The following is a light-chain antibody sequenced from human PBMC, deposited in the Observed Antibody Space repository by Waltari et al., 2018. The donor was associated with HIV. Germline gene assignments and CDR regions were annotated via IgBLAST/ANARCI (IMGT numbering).Light chain of an antibody. V-gene: IGKV4-1*01. J-gene: IGKJ2*01. CDR2: WAS. Sequence: DIVMIQSPDSLDVSLGERATINCRSSQSLYNSNNKNSLAWYQQKPGQPHKLLIYWASTRNSGVPDRFTGRGSGTDFTLSISSLQAEDVAVYYCRQHDVSPYTFGQGTKV. CDR3: RQHDVSPYT. CDR1: QSLYNSNNKNS.